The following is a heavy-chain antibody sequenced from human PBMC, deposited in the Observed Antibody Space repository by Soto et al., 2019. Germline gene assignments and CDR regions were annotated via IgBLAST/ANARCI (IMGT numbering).Heavy chain of an antibody. V-gene: IGHV3-74*01. CDR2: INSDGSST. J-gene: IGHJ4*02. Sequence: GGSLRLSCAASGFTFSSYWMHWVRQAPGKGLVWVSRINSDGSSTYYADSVKGRFTISRDNAKNTLYLQMNSLRAEDTAVYYCARDQDTYGQAVFDSWSQGTLVTVSS. CDR1: GFTFSSYW. CDR3: ARDQDTYGQAVFDS. D-gene: IGHD2-15*01.